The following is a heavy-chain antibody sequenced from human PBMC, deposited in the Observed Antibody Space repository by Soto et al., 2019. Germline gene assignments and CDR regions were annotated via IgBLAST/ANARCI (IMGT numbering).Heavy chain of an antibody. J-gene: IGHJ4*02. D-gene: IGHD2-2*01. CDR3: ANNGRWLDVQLDS. V-gene: IGHV3-23*01. CDR2: TSAAGRST. CDR1: GFTFSDTA. Sequence: GGSLRLSCTASGFTFSDTAMTCARRAPGKGLGWVSVTSAAGRSTYHADSVRGRLTISRDNSSNTLCLRMNSLRADDTAVYYRANNGRWLDVQLDSWGRGTKVTVSS.